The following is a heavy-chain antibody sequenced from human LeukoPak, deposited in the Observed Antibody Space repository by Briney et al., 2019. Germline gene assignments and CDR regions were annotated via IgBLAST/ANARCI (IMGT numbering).Heavy chain of an antibody. Sequence: PSETLSLTCAVYGGSFSGYYWSWIRQPPGKGLEWIGEINHSGSTNYNPSLKSRVTISVDTSKNQFSLKLSPVTAADTAVYYCASGNARGDYWGQGTLVTVSS. CDR3: ASGNARGDY. D-gene: IGHD2-2*01. CDR2: INHSGST. V-gene: IGHV4-34*01. J-gene: IGHJ4*02. CDR1: GGSFSGYY.